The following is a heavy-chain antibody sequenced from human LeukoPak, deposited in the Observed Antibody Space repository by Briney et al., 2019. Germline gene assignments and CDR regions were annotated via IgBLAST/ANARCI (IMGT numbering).Heavy chain of an antibody. CDR1: SGSISSYY. CDR3: AVRITNPPYFDL. CDR2: IYYSGST. J-gene: IGHJ2*01. Sequence: PSETLSLNCSVSSGSISSYYWSWIRQPPGKGLEWIGYIYYSGSTNYNPSLKSRVTISVDTSKNQFSLKLTSVTAEDTAVYYCAVRITNPPYFDLWGRGTLVTVSS. D-gene: IGHD3-3*01. V-gene: IGHV4-59*01.